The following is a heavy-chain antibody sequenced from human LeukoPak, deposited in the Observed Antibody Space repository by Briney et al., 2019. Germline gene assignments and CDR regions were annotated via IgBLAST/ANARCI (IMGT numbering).Heavy chain of an antibody. CDR1: GYTFTSYD. V-gene: IGHV1-8*02. J-gene: IGHJ6*03. D-gene: IGHD5-18*01. CDR2: MNPNSGNT. CDR3: ARGGYSYGYHYYYYMDV. Sequence: ASVKVSCKASGYTFTSYDINWVRQATGQGLEWMGWMNPNSGNTGYAQKFQGRVTMTTDTSTSTAYMELRSLRSDDTAVYYCARGGYSYGYHYYYYMDVWGKGTTVTISS.